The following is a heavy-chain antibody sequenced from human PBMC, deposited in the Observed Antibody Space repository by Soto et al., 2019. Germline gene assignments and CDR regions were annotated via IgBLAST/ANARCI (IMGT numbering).Heavy chain of an antibody. V-gene: IGHV4-34*01. D-gene: IGHD3-10*01. J-gene: IGHJ5*02. Sequence: SETLSLTCAVYGGSFSGYYWSWIRQPPGKGLEWIGEINHSGSTNYNPSLKSRVTISVDTSKNQFSLKLSSVTAADTAVYYCARARYGSGKRWFDPWGQGTLVTVSS. CDR1: GGSFSGYY. CDR3: ARARYGSGKRWFDP. CDR2: INHSGST.